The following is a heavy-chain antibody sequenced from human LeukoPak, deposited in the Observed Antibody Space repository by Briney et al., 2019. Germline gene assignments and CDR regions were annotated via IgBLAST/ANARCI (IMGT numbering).Heavy chain of an antibody. J-gene: IGHJ5*02. CDR2: INHSGST. D-gene: IGHD3-22*01. CDR1: GGSFSGYY. CDR3: ARDSYYDSNGDP. V-gene: IGHV4-34*01. Sequence: PSETLSLTCTVYGGSFSGYYWSWIRQPPGKGLEWIGEINHSGSTNYNPSLKSRVTISVDTSKNQFSLKLSSVTAADTAVYYCARDSYYDSNGDPWGQGTLVTVSS.